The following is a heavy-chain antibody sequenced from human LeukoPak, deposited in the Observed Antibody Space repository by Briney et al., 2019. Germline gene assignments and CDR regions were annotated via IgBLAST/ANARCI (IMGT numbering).Heavy chain of an antibody. Sequence: GASVKVSCKASGYTFTSYGISWVRQAPGQGLEWMGGIIPIFGTANYAQKFQGRVTITADESTSTAYMELSSLRSEDTAVYYCARALHDYGDYYYYGMDVWGQGTTVTVSS. CDR3: ARALHDYGDYYYYGMDV. V-gene: IGHV1-69*13. CDR1: GYTFTSYG. J-gene: IGHJ6*02. CDR2: IIPIFGTA. D-gene: IGHD4-17*01.